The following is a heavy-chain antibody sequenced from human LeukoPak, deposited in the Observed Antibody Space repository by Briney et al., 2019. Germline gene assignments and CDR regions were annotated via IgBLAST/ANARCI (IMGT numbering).Heavy chain of an antibody. V-gene: IGHV4-34*04. D-gene: IGHD3-10*01. CDR1: GGSFSGYY. CDR2: INHSGST. CDR3: ARVEYRSVRAET. J-gene: IGHJ4*02. Sequence: PSETLSLTCAVYGGSFSGYYWSWIRQPPGKGLEWIGEINHSGSTNHNSSLKSRATISLNTSKNQFSLKLSSVTAADTAVYYCARVEYRSVRAETWGQGTLVTVSS.